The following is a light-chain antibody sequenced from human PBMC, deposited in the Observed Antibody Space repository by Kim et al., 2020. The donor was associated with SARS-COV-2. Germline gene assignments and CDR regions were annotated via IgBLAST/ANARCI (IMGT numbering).Light chain of an antibody. CDR3: QKYDCAPWT. V-gene: IGKV1-27*01. J-gene: IGKJ1*01. Sequence: AAVGDEVTLTCRASQGISNYLAWYQQKPGKAPKLLIYATSTLQSGVPSRFRGSRSGTDFTLIITRLQPEDVATYYCQKYDCAPWTFGQGTKVDIK. CDR1: QGISNY. CDR2: ATS.